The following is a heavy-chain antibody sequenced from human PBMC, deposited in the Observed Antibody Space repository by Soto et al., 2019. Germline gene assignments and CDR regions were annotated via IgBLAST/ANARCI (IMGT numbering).Heavy chain of an antibody. J-gene: IGHJ6*02. CDR1: GGTFSSYT. CDR3: ARFRGSYGMDV. V-gene: IGHV1-69*02. CDR2: IIPILGIP. D-gene: IGHD3-10*01. Sequence: QVQLVQSGAEVKKPGSSVKVSCKASGGTFSSYTISWVRQAPGQGFEWMGRIIPILGIPNYAQKLQGRVTITADKSTSTAYMELSSLRSEDTAVYYCARFRGSYGMDVWGQGTTVTVSS.